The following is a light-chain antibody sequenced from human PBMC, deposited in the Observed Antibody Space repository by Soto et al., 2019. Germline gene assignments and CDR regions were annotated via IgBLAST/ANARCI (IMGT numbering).Light chain of an antibody. CDR2: RNN. J-gene: IGLJ3*02. V-gene: IGLV1-47*01. Sequence: QLVLTQPPSASGTPGQRVTISCSGSSSNIGSNYVYWYQQLPGTAPKLLIYRNNQRPSGVPDRFSGSKSGTSASLAISGLRSEGEADYYCAAWDDSLSGWVFGGGTKLTVL. CDR3: AAWDDSLSGWV. CDR1: SSNIGSNY.